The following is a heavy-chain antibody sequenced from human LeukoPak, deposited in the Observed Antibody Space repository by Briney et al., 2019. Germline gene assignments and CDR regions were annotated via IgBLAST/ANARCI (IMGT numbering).Heavy chain of an antibody. Sequence: SETLSLTCAVYGGSFSGYYWSWIRQPPGKGLEWIGEINHSGSTNYNPSLKSRVTISVDTSKNQFSLKLSSVTAADTAVYYCARDASHHVVWFDPWGQGTLVTVSS. CDR2: INHSGST. J-gene: IGHJ5*02. D-gene: IGHD2-15*01. CDR1: GGSFSGYY. CDR3: ARDASHHVVWFDP. V-gene: IGHV4-34*01.